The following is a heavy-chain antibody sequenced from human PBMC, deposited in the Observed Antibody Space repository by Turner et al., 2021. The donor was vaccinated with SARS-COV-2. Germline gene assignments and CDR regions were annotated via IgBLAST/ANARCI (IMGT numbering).Heavy chain of an antibody. Sequence: QLQLQELGPGLVKPSETLSLTCTVSGGSISSSSYYWGWLRQPPGKGLEWIGSIYYSGSTYYNPSLKSRVTISVDTSKNQFTLKLSSVTAADTAVYYCATEMTTVTPYYYYGMDVWGQGTTVTVSS. V-gene: IGHV4-39*01. CDR3: ATEMTTVTPYYYYGMDV. CDR2: IYYSGST. CDR1: GGSISSSSYY. D-gene: IGHD4-4*01. J-gene: IGHJ6*02.